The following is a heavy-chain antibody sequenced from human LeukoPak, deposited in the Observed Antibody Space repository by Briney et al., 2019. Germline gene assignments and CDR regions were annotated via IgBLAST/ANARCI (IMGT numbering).Heavy chain of an antibody. D-gene: IGHD2-15*01. Sequence: SETLSLTCAVYGGSFSGYYWSWIRQPPGKGLEWIGEINHSGSTNYNPSLKSRVTISVDTSKNQFSLKLSSVTAADTAVYYCAGRIGYCSGGSCRGRKAFDYWGQGTLVTVSS. CDR1: GGSFSGYY. V-gene: IGHV4-34*01. CDR2: INHSGST. CDR3: AGRIGYCSGGSCRGRKAFDY. J-gene: IGHJ4*02.